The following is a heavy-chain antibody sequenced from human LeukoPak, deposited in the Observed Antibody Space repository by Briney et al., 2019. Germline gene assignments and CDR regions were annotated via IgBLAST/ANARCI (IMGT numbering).Heavy chain of an antibody. J-gene: IGHJ6*02. CDR3: AKALDGSGNYYYYGMDV. V-gene: IGHV3-9*01. D-gene: IGHD3-10*01. CDR2: ISWNSGSI. CDR1: GFTFDDYA. Sequence: GGSLRLSCAASGFTFDDYAMHWVRQAPGKGLEWVSGISWNSGSIGYADSVKGRFTISRDNAKNSLYLQMNSLRAEDTALYYCAKALDGSGNYYYYGMDVWGQGTTVTVSS.